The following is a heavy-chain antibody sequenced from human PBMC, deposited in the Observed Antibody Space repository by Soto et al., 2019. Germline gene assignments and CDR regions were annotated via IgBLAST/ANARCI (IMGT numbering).Heavy chain of an antibody. D-gene: IGHD3-10*01. J-gene: IGHJ6*02. Sequence: PGGSLRLSCAASGFTFSSCEMKWVRQAPGKGLEWVSYISSSGSTLHYADSVKGRFTISRDNAKNSLNLQMNSLRADDTAVYYCARGSGSYPIRMDVWGQGTTVTDSS. V-gene: IGHV3-48*03. CDR1: GFTFSSCE. CDR2: ISSSGSTL. CDR3: ARGSGSYPIRMDV.